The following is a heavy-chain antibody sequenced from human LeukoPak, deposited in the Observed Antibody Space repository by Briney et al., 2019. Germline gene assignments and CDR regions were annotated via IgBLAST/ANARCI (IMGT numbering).Heavy chain of an antibody. CDR1: GFAFNTYG. D-gene: IGHD2-15*01. V-gene: IGHV3-30*18. CDR3: AKEGGPDNWYFDL. CDR2: DSFNGRVQ. J-gene: IGHJ2*01. Sequence: SGRSLRLSCAASGFAFNTYGMQWVRQAPGKGLEWVAVDSFNGRVQYYADSVRGRFTISRDNSKNTLYLQMNSLRAEDTAVYYCAKEGGPDNWYFDLWGRGTLATASS.